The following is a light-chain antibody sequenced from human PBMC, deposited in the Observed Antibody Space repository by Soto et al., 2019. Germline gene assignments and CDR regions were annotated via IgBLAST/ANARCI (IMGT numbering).Light chain of an antibody. CDR2: GHN. V-gene: IGLV1-40*01. CDR3: QSYDPSLIVM. Sequence: QSVLTQPSSVSGAPGQRVTISCTGSSTNIGAGYDVHWYQQLPGMAPKLLIYGHNNRPSGVPDRFSVSKSGTSVSLAITGLQPEDEADYYCQSYDPSLIVMFGGGTKVTVL. CDR1: STNIGAGYD. J-gene: IGLJ3*02.